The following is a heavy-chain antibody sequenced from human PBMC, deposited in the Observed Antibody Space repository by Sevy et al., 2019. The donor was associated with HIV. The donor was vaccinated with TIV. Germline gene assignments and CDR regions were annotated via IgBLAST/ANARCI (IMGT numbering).Heavy chain of an antibody. V-gene: IGHV3-23*01. D-gene: IGHD3-22*01. CDR1: GFTFSSYA. CDR3: AKGVSSGYYSGFDP. Sequence: GGSLRLSCAASGFTFSSYAMSWVRQAPGKGLEWVSAISGSGGSTYYADSVKGRFTISRDNSKNTLYLQMNSLRAEDTDVYYCAKGVSSGYYSGFDPWGQGTLVTVSS. CDR2: ISGSGGST. J-gene: IGHJ5*02.